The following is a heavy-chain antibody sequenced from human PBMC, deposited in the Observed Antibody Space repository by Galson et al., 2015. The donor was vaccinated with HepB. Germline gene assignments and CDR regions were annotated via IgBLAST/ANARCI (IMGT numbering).Heavy chain of an antibody. Sequence: SVKVSCKASGYTFTRNGISWVRQAPGQGLEWMGWISTNGGNTYYAQKFQDRLIITTERSTSTAYMELRSLTSDDTAFYYCARDVRYAFEMWGQGTMVTVS. CDR2: ISTNGGNT. CDR3: ARDVRYAFEM. V-gene: IGHV1-18*01. CDR1: GYTFTRNG. D-gene: IGHD3-10*02. J-gene: IGHJ3*02.